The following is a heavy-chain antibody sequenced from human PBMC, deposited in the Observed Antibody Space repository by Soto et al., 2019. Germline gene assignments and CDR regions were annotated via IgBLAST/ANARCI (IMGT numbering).Heavy chain of an antibody. CDR3: ARSTPWGSETRFDY. Sequence: QVQLVESGGGLVKPGGSLRLSCAASGFTFSDYYMSWIRQAPGKGLEWVSYISSSSSYTNYADSVKGRFTISRDNAKNSLYLQMNSLRAEDTAVYYCARSTPWGSETRFDYWGQGTLVTVSS. CDR2: ISSSSSYT. V-gene: IGHV3-11*06. D-gene: IGHD7-27*01. CDR1: GFTFSDYY. J-gene: IGHJ4*02.